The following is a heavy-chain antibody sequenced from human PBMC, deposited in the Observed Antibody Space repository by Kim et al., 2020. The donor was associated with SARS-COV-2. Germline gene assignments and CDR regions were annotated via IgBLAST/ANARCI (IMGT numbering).Heavy chain of an antibody. CDR1: GFTVSSNY. CDR2: IYSGGST. J-gene: IGHJ6*02. D-gene: IGHD3-10*01. Sequence: GGSLRLSCAASGFTVSSNYMSWVRQAPGKGLEWVSVIYSGGSTYYADSVKGRFTISRDNSKNTLYLQMNSLRAEDTAVYYCAWSFRAPSVRAKYGMDVWGQGTTVTVSS. V-gene: IGHV3-53*01. CDR3: AWSFRAPSVRAKYGMDV.